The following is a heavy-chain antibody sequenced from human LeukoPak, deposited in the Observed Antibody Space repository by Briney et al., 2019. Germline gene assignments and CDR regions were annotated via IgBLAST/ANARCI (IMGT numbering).Heavy chain of an antibody. CDR2: ISFDGSNE. Sequence: GGSLRLSCAASGFTFRSYGMHWVRKAPGKGVEGVSVISFDGSNESYTDSVKGRFTISRDNSKNTLYLQMNSLRAEDTAVYYCAKGGYKWEEPYFDYWGQGILVTVSS. CDR3: AKGGYKWEEPYFDY. V-gene: IGHV3-30*18. J-gene: IGHJ4*02. D-gene: IGHD1-26*01. CDR1: GFTFRSYG.